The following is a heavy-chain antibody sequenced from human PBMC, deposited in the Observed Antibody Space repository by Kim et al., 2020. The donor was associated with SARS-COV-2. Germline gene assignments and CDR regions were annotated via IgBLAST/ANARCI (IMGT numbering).Heavy chain of an antibody. J-gene: IGHJ6*03. CDR2: ISSSSNTI. CDR3: ASLKLLHYHMDV. CDR1: GFIFSDYY. Sequence: GGSLRLSCAASGFIFSDYYMSWIRQAPGKGLEWISYISSSSNTIYYADVVKGRFTISRDNAKNSLYLEMNSLSAEDTAVYYCASLKLLHYHMDVWGKGTAVTVSS. V-gene: IGHV3-11*01.